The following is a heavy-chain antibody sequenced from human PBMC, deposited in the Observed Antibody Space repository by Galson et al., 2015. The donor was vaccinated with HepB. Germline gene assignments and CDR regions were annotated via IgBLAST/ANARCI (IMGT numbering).Heavy chain of an antibody. V-gene: IGHV4-39*07. CDR1: GGSISNDNYY. CDR3: ARDLAKLLSSHDI. D-gene: IGHD2-21*01. Sequence: ETLSLTCSVSGGSISNDNYYWGWIRQPPGKGLEWIGNIYYSGTTYYNPSLKSRVTISVDTSKNQFSLKLSSVTAADTALYYCARDLAKLLSSHDIWGQGTMVTVSS. J-gene: IGHJ3*02. CDR2: IYYSGTT.